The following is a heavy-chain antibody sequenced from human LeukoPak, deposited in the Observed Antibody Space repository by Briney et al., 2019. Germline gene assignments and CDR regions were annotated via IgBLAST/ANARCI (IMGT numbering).Heavy chain of an antibody. Sequence: ASVKVSCKASGGTFSSYAISWARQAPGQGLEWMGGIIPILGTANYAQKFQGRVTITADESTSTAYMELSSLRSEDTAVYYCARDYDFWSGQSEKYGMDVWGQGTTVTVSS. D-gene: IGHD3-3*01. J-gene: IGHJ6*02. CDR2: IIPILGTA. V-gene: IGHV1-69*13. CDR3: ARDYDFWSGQSEKYGMDV. CDR1: GGTFSSYA.